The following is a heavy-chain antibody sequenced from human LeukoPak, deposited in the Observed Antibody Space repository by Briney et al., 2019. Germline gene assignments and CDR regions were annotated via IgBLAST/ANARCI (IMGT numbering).Heavy chain of an antibody. J-gene: IGHJ3*02. CDR1: GFTFSSYS. V-gene: IGHV3-21*01. D-gene: IGHD1-14*01. CDR2: ISSSSSYI. Sequence: GGSLRLSYAASGFTFSSYSINWVRQAPGKGQERVSSISSSSSYIYYADSVKGRFTISRDNAKNSLYLQMNSLRAEDTAVYYCAREGLTTQDAFDIWGQGTMVTVSS. CDR3: AREGLTTQDAFDI.